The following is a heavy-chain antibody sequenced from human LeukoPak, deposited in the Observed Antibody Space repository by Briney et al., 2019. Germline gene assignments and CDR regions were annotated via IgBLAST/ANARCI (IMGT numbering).Heavy chain of an antibody. D-gene: IGHD6-13*01. V-gene: IGHV3-74*01. CDR3: ARRIFLAGNGAFDI. CDR2: INSDGSST. J-gene: IGHJ3*02. CDR1: GFTFSSYW. Sequence: GGSLRLSCAASGFTFSSYWMHWVRQAPGKGLVWVSRINSDGSSTSYADSVKGRFTISRDNAKNTLYLQMNSLRAEDTAVYYCARRIFLAGNGAFDIWGQGTMVTVSS.